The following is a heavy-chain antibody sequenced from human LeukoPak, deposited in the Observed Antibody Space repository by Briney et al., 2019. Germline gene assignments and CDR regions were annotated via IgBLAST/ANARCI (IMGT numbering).Heavy chain of an antibody. J-gene: IGHJ4*02. CDR1: GLTFSSYA. Sequence: GGSLRLSCAASGLTFSSYAMSWVRQAPGKGLEWVSGTSGSGRSIHYAGSVKGRFTISRDNSKNTLYLQMNSLRADDTAVYYCAKDMNSWRDGSGLGDYFDYWGQGTLVTVSS. CDR2: TSGSGRSI. CDR3: AKDMNSWRDGSGLGDYFDY. D-gene: IGHD6-19*01. V-gene: IGHV3-23*01.